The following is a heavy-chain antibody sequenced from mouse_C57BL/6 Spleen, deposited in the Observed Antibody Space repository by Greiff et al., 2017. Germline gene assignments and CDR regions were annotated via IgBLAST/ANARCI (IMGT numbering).Heavy chain of an antibody. D-gene: IGHD2-5*01. CDR2: IYPGDGDT. V-gene: IGHV1-82*01. J-gene: IGHJ2*01. CDR3: AKFPYESNYDEDFDY. CDR1: GYAFSSSW. Sequence: QVQLQQSGPELVKPGASVKISCKASGYAFSSSWMNWVKQRPGKGLEWIGRIYPGDGDTNYNGKFKGKATLTADKSSSTAYMQLSSLTSADSAVYFCAKFPYESNYDEDFDYWGQGTTLTVSS.